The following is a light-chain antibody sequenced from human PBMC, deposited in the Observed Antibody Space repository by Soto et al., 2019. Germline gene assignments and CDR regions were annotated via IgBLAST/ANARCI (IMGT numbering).Light chain of an antibody. CDR1: SGHSSYA. CDR2: LNSDGSH. V-gene: IGLV4-69*01. Sequence: QPVLTQSPSASASLGASVKLTCTLGSGHSSYAIAWHQQQPEKGPRYLMKLNSDGSHSKGDGIPDRFSGSSSGAERYLTISSLQSEDEADYYCQTWGTGPAVFGGGTQLTVL. CDR3: QTWGTGPAV. J-gene: IGLJ7*01.